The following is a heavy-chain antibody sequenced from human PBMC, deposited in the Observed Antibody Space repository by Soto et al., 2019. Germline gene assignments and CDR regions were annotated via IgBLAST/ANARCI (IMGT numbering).Heavy chain of an antibody. D-gene: IGHD3-22*01. CDR3: ASNKYDSSAYYYWYLGL. J-gene: IGHJ2*01. V-gene: IGHV1-69*06. CDR2: IIPIFGTA. CDR1: EDTFRNYA. Sequence: QVELVQSGAEVKKPGSSVKVSCQASEDTFRNYAISWVRQAPGQGLEWMGGIIPIFGTANYAQKFQGRVTITADTSANTVYLELSSLRSEDTAVYYCASNKYDSSAYYYWYLGLWGRGTLVTVSS.